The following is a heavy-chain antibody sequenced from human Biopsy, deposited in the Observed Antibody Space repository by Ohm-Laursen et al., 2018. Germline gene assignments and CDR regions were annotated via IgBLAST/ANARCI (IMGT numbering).Heavy chain of an antibody. Sequence: PSDTLSLTCTVSGVSITAYHWSWIRQPPGKGLECIGNIHHSGSTNYNPSLKSRLTISVDTSKNQFSLKLSSVTAADTAVYYCARMDCSGGSCHYYSYGMDVWGQGTTVTVSS. D-gene: IGHD2-15*01. CDR3: ARMDCSGGSCHYYSYGMDV. CDR2: IHHSGST. J-gene: IGHJ6*02. V-gene: IGHV4-4*09. CDR1: GVSITAYH.